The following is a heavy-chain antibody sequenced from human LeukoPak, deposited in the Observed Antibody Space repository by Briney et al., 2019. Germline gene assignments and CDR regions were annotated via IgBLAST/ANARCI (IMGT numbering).Heavy chain of an antibody. V-gene: IGHV1-69*13. CDR2: IIPIFGTA. J-gene: IGHJ4*02. CDR1: GGTFSSYA. CDR3: ARGPFHVVVPAAMNY. D-gene: IGHD2-2*01. Sequence: GASVKVSCKASGGTFSSYAISWVRQAPGQGLEWMGGIIPIFGTANYAQKFQGRVTITADESTSTAYMELSSLRSEDTAVYYCARGPFHVVVPAAMNYWCQGTLVTVSS.